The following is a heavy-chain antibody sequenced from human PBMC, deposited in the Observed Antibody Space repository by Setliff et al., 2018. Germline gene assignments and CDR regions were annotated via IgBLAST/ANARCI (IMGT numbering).Heavy chain of an antibody. Sequence: SVKVSCKASGGTFSSYTISWVRQAPGQGLEWMGRIIPILGIANYAQKFQGRVTITADKSTSTAYMELSSPRSEDTAVYYCARSVGGVSVSSPFDYWGQGTLVTVSS. D-gene: IGHD3-16*02. V-gene: IGHV1-69*02. J-gene: IGHJ4*02. CDR2: IIPILGIA. CDR3: ARSVGGVSVSSPFDY. CDR1: GGTFSSYT.